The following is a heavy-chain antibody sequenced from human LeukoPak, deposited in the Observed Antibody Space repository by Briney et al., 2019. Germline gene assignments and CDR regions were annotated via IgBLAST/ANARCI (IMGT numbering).Heavy chain of an antibody. CDR1: GYTFTGYY. Sequence: GASVEVSCKASGYTFTGYYMHWVRQAPGQGLEWMGWINPNSGGTNYAQKFQGRVTMTRDTSISTAYMELSRLRSDDTAVYYCARNSDDILTGYYPYNHNYYYYYMDVWGKGTTVTISS. CDR2: INPNSGGT. CDR3: ARNSDDILTGYYPYNHNYYYYYMDV. J-gene: IGHJ6*03. V-gene: IGHV1-2*02. D-gene: IGHD3-9*01.